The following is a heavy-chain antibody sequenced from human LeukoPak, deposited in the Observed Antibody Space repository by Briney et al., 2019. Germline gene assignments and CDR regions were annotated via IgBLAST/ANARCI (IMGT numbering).Heavy chain of an antibody. V-gene: IGHV3-30*18. CDR3: AKGRMVQLHFDY. J-gene: IGHJ4*02. Sequence: GGSLTLSCAASGFTFSSYGMHWVRQAPGKGLEWVAVISYDGSNKYYADSAKGRFTISRDNSKNTLYLHMNSLRAEDTAVYYCAKGRMVQLHFDYWGQGTLVTVSS. CDR1: GFTFSSYG. D-gene: IGHD5-18*01. CDR2: ISYDGSNK.